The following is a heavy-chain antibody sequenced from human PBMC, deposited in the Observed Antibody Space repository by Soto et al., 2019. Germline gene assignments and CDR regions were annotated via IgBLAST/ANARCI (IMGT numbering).Heavy chain of an antibody. Sequence: EVHLVESGGGLVQPGGSLRLSCAGSGFTFSTYWMHWVRQVPGKGLVWVSRINSDGSTTSYADSVKGRFTISRDNAKDTLYLQMNSLRAEDTAVYYCARVGQGRYYFDYCGQGTLVTVSS. CDR2: INSDGSTT. J-gene: IGHJ4*02. CDR3: ARVGQGRYYFDY. V-gene: IGHV3-74*01. CDR1: GFTFSTYW.